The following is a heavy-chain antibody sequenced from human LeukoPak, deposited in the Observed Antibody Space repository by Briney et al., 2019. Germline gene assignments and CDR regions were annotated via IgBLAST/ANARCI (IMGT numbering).Heavy chain of an antibody. CDR1: GFIFSSYN. J-gene: IGHJ3*02. V-gene: IGHV3-48*04. CDR3: ARGRGFGAKGNAFDI. CDR2: ISDDSNTI. D-gene: IGHD3-10*01. Sequence: GGSLRLSCAASGFIFSSYNVNWVRQAPGKGLEWVSYISDDSNTIYYADSVKGRFTISRDNGKNSLFLQMKSLRAEDTAVYYCARGRGFGAKGNAFDIWGQGTMVTVSS.